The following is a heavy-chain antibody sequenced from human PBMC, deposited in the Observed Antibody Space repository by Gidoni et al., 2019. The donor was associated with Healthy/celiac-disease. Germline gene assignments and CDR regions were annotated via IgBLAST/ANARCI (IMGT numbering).Heavy chain of an antibody. V-gene: IGHV3-66*02. CDR3: ARGSEYCGGDCYSYWYFDL. CDR1: GFNVSSNY. Sequence: EVQLVESGGGLVQPGGSLRLSCAASGFNVSSNYMSWVRQAPGKGLEWVSVIDSGGSTYYADSVKGRFTISRDNSKNTLYLQMNSLRAEDTAVYYCARGSEYCGGDCYSYWYFDLWGRGTLVTVSS. D-gene: IGHD2-21*02. J-gene: IGHJ2*01. CDR2: IDSGGST.